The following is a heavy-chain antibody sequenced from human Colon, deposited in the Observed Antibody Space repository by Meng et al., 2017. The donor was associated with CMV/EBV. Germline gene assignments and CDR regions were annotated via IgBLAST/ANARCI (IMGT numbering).Heavy chain of an antibody. D-gene: IGHD1-26*01. V-gene: IGHV3-7*01. CDR2: IKPDGSDK. J-gene: IGHJ4*02. Sequence: GGSLRLSCVASGFAFSSYWMAWLRQAPEKGLEWVANIKPDGSDKYYVDSVKGRSTISRDNAKNSLYLQLNSLRVEEAAVYYCARYGVVAATDYWGQGTPVTVSS. CDR3: ARYGVVAATDY. CDR1: GFAFSSYW.